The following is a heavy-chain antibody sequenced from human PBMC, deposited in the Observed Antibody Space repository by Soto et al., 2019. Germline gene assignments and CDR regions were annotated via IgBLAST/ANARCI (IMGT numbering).Heavy chain of an antibody. Sequence: ASVKVSCKASGYTFTSYGLSWVRQAPGQGLEWMGWISAYNGNTNDAQKLQGRVTMTTDTSTSNAYMELRSLRSDDTAVDYCAGAFRDSGCGTYYCYGMDVWGQGTTVTVSS. CDR3: AGAFRDSGCGTYYCYGMDV. CDR1: GYTFTSYG. V-gene: IGHV1-18*01. D-gene: IGHD1-26*01. J-gene: IGHJ6*02. CDR2: ISAYNGNT.